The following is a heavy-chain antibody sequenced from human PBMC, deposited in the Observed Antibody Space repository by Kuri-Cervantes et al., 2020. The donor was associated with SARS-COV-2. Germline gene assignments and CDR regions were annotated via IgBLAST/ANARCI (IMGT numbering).Heavy chain of an antibody. V-gene: IGHV3-53*01. CDR3: AKDRLTVAGWGLPDPLYYFDY. J-gene: IGHJ4*02. CDR2: IDSGGTT. CDR1: GFTVSTNY. D-gene: IGHD6-19*01. Sequence: GGSLRLSCAASGFTVSTNYMSWVRQAPGKGLEWVSIIDSGGTTYYADSVKVRFTISRYNSKNTLYLQMNSLRAEDTAVYYCAKDRLTVAGWGLPDPLYYFDYWGQGALVTVSS.